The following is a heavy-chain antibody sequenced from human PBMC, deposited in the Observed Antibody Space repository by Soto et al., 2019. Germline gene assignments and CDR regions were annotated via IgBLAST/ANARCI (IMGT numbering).Heavy chain of an antibody. Sequence: QVQLQESGPGLVESSGTLSLTCAVYGGSITSGHWWTWVRQSPGKGLEWIGEISLNGDINYGTSLQSAGTASMDMSRNHLSVMPTSVNAADSPVYYCATRETRTGGPVCGPGTVVTVSS. V-gene: IGHV4-4*02. CDR2: ISLNGDI. CDR3: ATRETRTGGPV. D-gene: IGHD1-26*01. CDR1: GGSITSGHW. J-gene: IGHJ4*03.